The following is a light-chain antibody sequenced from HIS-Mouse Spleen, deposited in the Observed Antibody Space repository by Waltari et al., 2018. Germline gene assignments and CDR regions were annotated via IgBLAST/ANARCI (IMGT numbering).Light chain of an antibody. CDR1: SSDVGGYNY. J-gene: IGLJ3*02. CDR2: DVS. Sequence: QSALTQPRSVSGSPGQSVTISCTGTSSDVGGYNYVSWYQQHPGKAPKLMFYDVSKRPSWVPDCFSGSTSGNTASLTISGLQAEDEADYYCCSYAGSYTWVFGGGTKLTVL. CDR3: CSYAGSYTWV. V-gene: IGLV2-11*01.